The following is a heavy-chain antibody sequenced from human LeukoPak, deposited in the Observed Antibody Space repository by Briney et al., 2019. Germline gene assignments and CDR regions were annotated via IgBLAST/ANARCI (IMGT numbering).Heavy chain of an antibody. D-gene: IGHD2-2*01. V-gene: IGHV3-21*01. CDR3: ARGVVIVPAAHTDYYHYGMDV. Sequence: PGGSLRLSCAASGFYFRSYSMNWVRQTPGKGLEWVSSISMSTSYIYYADSVKGRFIISRDNAQNSLYLQMNSLRAEDTAIYYCARGVVIVPAAHTDYYHYGMDVWGQGTTVTVSS. J-gene: IGHJ6*02. CDR2: ISMSTSYI. CDR1: GFYFRSYS.